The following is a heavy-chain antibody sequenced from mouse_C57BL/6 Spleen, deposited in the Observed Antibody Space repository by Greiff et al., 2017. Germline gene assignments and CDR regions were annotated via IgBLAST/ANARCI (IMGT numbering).Heavy chain of an antibody. J-gene: IGHJ1*03. CDR3: ARDHGNYYGSSYGYFDV. D-gene: IGHD1-1*01. CDR1: GFTFSSYA. Sequence: DVKLVESGGGLVKPGGSLKLSCAASGFTFSSYAMSWVRQTPEKRLEWVATISDGGSYTYYPDNVKGRFTISRDNAKNNLYLQMSHLKSEDTAMYYCARDHGNYYGSSYGYFDVWGTGTTVTVSS. CDR2: ISDGGSYT. V-gene: IGHV5-4*01.